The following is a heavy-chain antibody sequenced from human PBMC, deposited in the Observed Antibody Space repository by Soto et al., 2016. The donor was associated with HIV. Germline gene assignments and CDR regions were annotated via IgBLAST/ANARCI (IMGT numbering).Heavy chain of an antibody. CDR3: ARDLGEWLDEYFQH. CDR2: ISYDGSHK. D-gene: IGHD3-10*01. V-gene: IGHV3-30*04. Sequence: VQLVESGGGVVQPGRSLRLSCAASGFIFSNYAIHWVRQAPGKGLEWVAVISYDGSHKYFADSVKGRFTISRDNSKNMVYLQMNSLRVEDTAVYYCARDLGEWLDEYFQHWGQGHPGHRLL. J-gene: IGHJ1*01. CDR1: GFIFSNYA.